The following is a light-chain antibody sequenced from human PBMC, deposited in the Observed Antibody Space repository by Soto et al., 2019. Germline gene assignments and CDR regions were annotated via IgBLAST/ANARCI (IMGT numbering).Light chain of an antibody. CDR3: QQYNSYSGA. CDR1: QSISSW. CDR2: DAS. Sequence: DIQMTQSPSTLSASVGDRVTITCRASQSISSWLAWYQQKPGEAPKLLIYDASSLASGVPSRFSGSGSGTEFTLTISSLQPDDFATYYCQQYNSYSGAFGPGTKVEIK. J-gene: IGKJ1*01. V-gene: IGKV1-5*01.